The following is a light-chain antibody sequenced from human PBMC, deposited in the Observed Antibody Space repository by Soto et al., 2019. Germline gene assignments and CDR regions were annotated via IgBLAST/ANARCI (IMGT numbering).Light chain of an antibody. Sequence: NFMLTQPHSVSASPGKTVTISCTRSSGSIASNYVQWYQQRPGSSPTTVIYEDNQRPSGVPDRFSGSIDSSSNSASLTISGLKTEDEADYYCQSYDSDNQVFGGGTKVTVL. CDR2: EDN. CDR1: SGSIASNY. CDR3: QSYDSDNQV. J-gene: IGLJ3*02. V-gene: IGLV6-57*01.